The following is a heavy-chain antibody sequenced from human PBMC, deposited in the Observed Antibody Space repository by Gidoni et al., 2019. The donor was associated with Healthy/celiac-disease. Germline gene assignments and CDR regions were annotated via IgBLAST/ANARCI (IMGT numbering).Heavy chain of an antibody. D-gene: IGHD3-22*01. CDR2: IYYSGST. V-gene: IGHV4-39*01. J-gene: IGHJ4*02. CDR1: GCSIRSSSYY. Sequence: HLQLQKSGPGLVKPSETLSLTCTVSGCSIRSSSYYCGWIRQPPGKGLEWIGSIYYSGSTYYNPSLKSRVTISVDTSKNQFSLKLSYVTAADTAVYYCARLPRPNLPYDSSGYPDYWGQGTLVTVSS. CDR3: ARLPRPNLPYDSSGYPDY.